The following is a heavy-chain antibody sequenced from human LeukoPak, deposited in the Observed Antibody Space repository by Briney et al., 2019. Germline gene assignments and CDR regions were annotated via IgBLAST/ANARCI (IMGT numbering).Heavy chain of an antibody. CDR3: AGYPQADIGY. D-gene: IGHD5-18*01. J-gene: IGHJ4*02. V-gene: IGHV3-74*01. CDR2: INSDGTGT. CDR1: GFTFSNSW. Sequence: PGGSLRLSCAASGFTFSNSWMHWVRQAPGKGLVWISRINSDGTGTSYADSVKGRFTISRDNAKNTLYLQMNSLRAEDTAVYYCAGYPQADIGYWGQGTLVTVSS.